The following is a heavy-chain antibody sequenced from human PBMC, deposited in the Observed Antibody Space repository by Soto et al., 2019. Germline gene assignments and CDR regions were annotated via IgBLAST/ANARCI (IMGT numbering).Heavy chain of an antibody. D-gene: IGHD2-15*01. Sequence: GGSLRLSCAASGFTFNTYTMNWVRQAPGKGLEWVSSISSTSAYIYYADSVKGRFTISRDNAGNSLYLQMSSLRAEDTAVYYCARHSSLFCTGGTCSVHAAFDNWGQGRVVT. CDR1: GFTFNTYT. V-gene: IGHV3-21*01. CDR3: ARHSSLFCTGGTCSVHAAFDN. J-gene: IGHJ3*02. CDR2: ISSTSAYI.